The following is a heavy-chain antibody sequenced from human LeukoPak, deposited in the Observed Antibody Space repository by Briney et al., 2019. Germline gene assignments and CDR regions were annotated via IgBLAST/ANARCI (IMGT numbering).Heavy chain of an antibody. CDR3: ARHAVLRFLEWTNNWFDP. D-gene: IGHD3-3*01. Sequence: PSETLSLTCAVYGGSFSGYYWSWIRQPPGKGLEWIGYIYYSGSTNYNPSLKSRVTISVDTSKNQFSLKLSSVTAADTAVYYCARHAVLRFLEWTNNWFDPWGQGTLVTVSS. V-gene: IGHV4-59*08. CDR1: GGSFSGYY. J-gene: IGHJ5*02. CDR2: IYYSGST.